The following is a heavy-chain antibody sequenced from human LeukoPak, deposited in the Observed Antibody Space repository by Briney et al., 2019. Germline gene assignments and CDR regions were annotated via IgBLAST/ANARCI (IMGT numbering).Heavy chain of an antibody. CDR1: GFTFSSYA. CDR2: ISSNGGST. CDR3: ARVFLGRGWYYFDY. V-gene: IGHV3-64*01. D-gene: IGHD6-19*01. J-gene: IGHJ4*02. Sequence: PGGSLRLSCAASGFTFSSYAMHWVRQAPGKGLEYVSAISSNGGSTYYANSVKGRFTISRDNSKNTLYLQMGSLRAEDMAVYYCARVFLGRGWYYFDYWGQGTLVTVSS.